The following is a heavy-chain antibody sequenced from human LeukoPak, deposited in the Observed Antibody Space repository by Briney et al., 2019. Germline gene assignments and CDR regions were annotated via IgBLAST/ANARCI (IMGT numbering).Heavy chain of an antibody. D-gene: IGHD3-3*01. Sequence: GSSVKVSCKASGGTFSSYAISWVRRAPGQGLEWMGGIIPIFGTANYAQKFQGRVTITADESTSTAYMELSSLRSEDTAVYYCARAGTIFGVVIPLGYYGMDVWGQGTTVTVSS. CDR1: GGTFSSYA. CDR3: ARAGTIFGVVIPLGYYGMDV. CDR2: IIPIFGTA. J-gene: IGHJ6*02. V-gene: IGHV1-69*01.